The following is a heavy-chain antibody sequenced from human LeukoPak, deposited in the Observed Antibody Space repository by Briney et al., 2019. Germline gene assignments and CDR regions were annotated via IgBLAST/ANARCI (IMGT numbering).Heavy chain of an antibody. Sequence: GGSLRLSCAASGFTFSNAWMSWVRQAPGKGLEWVGRIKSKTDGGTTDYAAPVKGRFTISRDDSKNTLYLQMNSLKTEDTAVYYCTTDFPGDYFLLFWGQGTLVTVSS. CDR2: IKSKTDGGTT. D-gene: IGHD2/OR15-2a*01. CDR3: TTDFPGDYFLLF. V-gene: IGHV3-15*01. CDR1: GFTFSNAW. J-gene: IGHJ4*02.